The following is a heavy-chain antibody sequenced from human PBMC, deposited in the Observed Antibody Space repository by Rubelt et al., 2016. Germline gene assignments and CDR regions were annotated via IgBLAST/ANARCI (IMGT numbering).Heavy chain of an antibody. Sequence: YNNPSLKSRVTISVDTSKNQFSLKLSSVTAADTAVYYCARDLGGMTYSSSSDRWFDPWGQGTLVTVSS. D-gene: IGHD6-6*01. CDR3: ARDLGGMTYSSSSDRWFDP. V-gene: IGHV4-30-4*07. J-gene: IGHJ5*02.